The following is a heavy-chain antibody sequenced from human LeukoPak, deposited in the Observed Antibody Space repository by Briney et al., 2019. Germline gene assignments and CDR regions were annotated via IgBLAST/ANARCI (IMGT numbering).Heavy chain of an antibody. J-gene: IGHJ2*01. V-gene: IGHV3-74*01. CDR3: ARNSYGYRYFDL. CDR2: INTDGSST. CDR1: GFTFSSHW. Sequence: GGSLRLSCAASGFTFSSHWMHWVRQAPGKGLVWVSRINTDGSSTSYADSMKGRFTISRDNAENTLYLQMNSLRAEDTAVYYCARNSYGYRYFDLWGRGTLVTVSS. D-gene: IGHD5-18*01.